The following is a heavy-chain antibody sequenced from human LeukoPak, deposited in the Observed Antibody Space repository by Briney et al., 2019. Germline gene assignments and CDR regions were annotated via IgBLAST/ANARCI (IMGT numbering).Heavy chain of an antibody. CDR2: ISSGAST. CDR3: AKDRSSGWTNWFDP. J-gene: IGHJ5*02. CDR1: GFTFSNYA. D-gene: IGHD6-19*01. Sequence: GSLRLSCAASGFTFSNYAMSWVRQAPGKGLEWVSAISSGASTYYADSVKGRFTISRDNSKDTLYLQMNSLRAEDTAVYYCAKDRSSGWTNWFDPWGQGTLVTVSS. V-gene: IGHV3-23*01.